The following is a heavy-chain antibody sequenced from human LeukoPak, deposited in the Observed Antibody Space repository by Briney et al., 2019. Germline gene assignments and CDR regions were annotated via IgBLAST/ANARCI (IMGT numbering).Heavy chain of an antibody. V-gene: IGHV1-2*02. CDR2: INPNSGDT. Sequence: ASVKVSCKASGYTFTGYYMHWVRGAPGQGLEWMGWINPNSGDTNYAPKFQGRVTMTRDTSISTAYMELSRLRSDDTAVFYCARVEMATITVDYWGQGTLVTVSS. CDR1: GYTFTGYY. CDR3: ARVEMATITVDY. D-gene: IGHD5-24*01. J-gene: IGHJ4*02.